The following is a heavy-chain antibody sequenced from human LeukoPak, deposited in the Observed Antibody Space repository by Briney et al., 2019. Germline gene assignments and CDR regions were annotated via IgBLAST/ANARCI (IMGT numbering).Heavy chain of an antibody. Sequence: GSLRLSCAASGFTFSSYGMHWVRQAPGKGLEWVAFIRYDGSNKYYADSVKGRFTISRDNSKNTLYLQMNSLRTEDTAVYYCARDYYGSGSYFPDWGQGTLVTVSS. CDR2: IRYDGSNK. CDR3: ARDYYGSGSYFPD. V-gene: IGHV3-30*02. J-gene: IGHJ4*02. D-gene: IGHD3-10*01. CDR1: GFTFSSYG.